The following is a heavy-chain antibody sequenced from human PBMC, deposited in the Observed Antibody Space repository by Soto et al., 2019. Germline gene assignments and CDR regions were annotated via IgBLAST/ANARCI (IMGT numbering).Heavy chain of an antibody. D-gene: IGHD3-10*01. Sequence: GGSLRLSCAASGLIFSKAWINWVRQAPGKGLEWVGRIKSRTDGGTSDYGAPAKGRFAISRDDSRNIVYMQMNSLKIEDTGVYYCTTYSYCSAITVRFDDWGNGSLVPVSS. CDR2: IKSRTDGGTS. J-gene: IGHJ4*01. V-gene: IGHV3-15*07. CDR1: GLIFSKAW. CDR3: TTYSYCSAITVRFDD.